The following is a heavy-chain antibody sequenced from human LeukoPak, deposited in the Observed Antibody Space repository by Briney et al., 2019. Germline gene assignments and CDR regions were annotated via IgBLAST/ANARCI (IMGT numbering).Heavy chain of an antibody. D-gene: IGHD6-19*01. CDR1: GGSISSSSYY. CDR3: ATLAVAGPFDY. CDR2: IYYSGST. V-gene: IGHV4-39*01. J-gene: IGHJ4*02. Sequence: SETLSLTCTVSGGSISSSSYYWGWIRQPPGKGLERIGSIYYSGSTYYNPSLKSRVTISVDTSKNQFSLKLSSVTAADTALYYCATLAVAGPFDYWGQGTLVTVSS.